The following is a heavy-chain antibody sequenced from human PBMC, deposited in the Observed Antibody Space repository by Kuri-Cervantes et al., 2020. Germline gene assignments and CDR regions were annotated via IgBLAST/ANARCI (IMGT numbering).Heavy chain of an antibody. CDR1: GYTLTELS. Sequence: ASVKVSCKVSGYTLTELSMHWVRQAPGKGLEWMGSFDPEDGETIYAQKFQGRVTMTEDTSTDTAYMELSSLRSEDTAVYYCARDLGKNIKMIRGVINPFDYWGQGTLVTVSS. CDR3: ARDLGKNIKMIRGVINPFDY. D-gene: IGHD3-10*01. J-gene: IGHJ4*02. CDR2: FDPEDGET. V-gene: IGHV1-24*01.